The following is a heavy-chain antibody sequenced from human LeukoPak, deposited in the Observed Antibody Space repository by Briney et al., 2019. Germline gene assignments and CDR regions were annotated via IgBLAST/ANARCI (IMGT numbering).Heavy chain of an antibody. V-gene: IGHV3-30*03. CDR2: ISYDGSNK. CDR1: GFTFSSYG. J-gene: IGHJ6*02. CDR3: ARLEYV. Sequence: GGSLRLSCAASGFTFSSYGMHWVRQAPGKGLEWVAVISYDGSNKYFADSVKGRFTISRDNPKNTLYLQMNSLRAEDTAVYYCARLEYVWGQGTTVTVSS.